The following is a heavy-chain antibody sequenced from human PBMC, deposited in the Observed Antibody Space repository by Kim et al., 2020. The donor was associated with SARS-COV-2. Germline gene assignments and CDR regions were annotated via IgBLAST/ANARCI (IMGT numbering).Heavy chain of an antibody. J-gene: IGHJ4*02. Sequence: DYAVTVKSQITINADTSKNQFALHLNSVTPEDTAVYYCARAPRTAAGTHDYWGQGTLVTVSS. V-gene: IGHV6-1*01. D-gene: IGHD6-13*01. CDR3: ARAPRTAAGTHDY.